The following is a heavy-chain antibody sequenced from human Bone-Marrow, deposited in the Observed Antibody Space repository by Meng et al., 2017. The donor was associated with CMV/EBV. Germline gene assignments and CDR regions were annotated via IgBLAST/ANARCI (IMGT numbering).Heavy chain of an antibody. Sequence: SETLSLTCTVSGYSVSSYCYWGWIRQPPGNGLEWIGNIYHSGSTFYNPSLKGRVTISIDTSKNQFSLKLTSVTAADTAIYYCASVQQLAPSPDCWGQGTLVTVSS. J-gene: IGHJ4*02. CDR3: ASVQQLAPSPDC. CDR1: GYSVSSYCY. V-gene: IGHV4-38-2*02. D-gene: IGHD6-6*01. CDR2: IYHSGST.